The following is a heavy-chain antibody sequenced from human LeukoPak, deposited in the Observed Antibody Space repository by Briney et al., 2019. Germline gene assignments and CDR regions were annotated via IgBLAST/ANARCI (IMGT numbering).Heavy chain of an antibody. CDR3: ARAWNSSGWYYFGY. V-gene: IGHV1-2*02. J-gene: IGHJ4*02. CDR2: INPNSGGT. D-gene: IGHD6-19*01. CDR1: GYTFTDYY. Sequence: ASVKVSCKASGYTFTDYYMHWVRQAPGQGLEWMGWINPNSGGTNYAQRFQGRVTMTRDTSISTAYMELSRLRSDDTAVYYCARAWNSSGWYYFGYWGQGTLVTVSS.